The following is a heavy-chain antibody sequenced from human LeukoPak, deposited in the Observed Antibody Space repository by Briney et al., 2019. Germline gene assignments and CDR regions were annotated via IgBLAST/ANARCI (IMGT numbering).Heavy chain of an antibody. J-gene: IGHJ4*02. D-gene: IGHD3-22*01. CDR2: ISWNSGSI. Sequence: GGSLRLSCAASGFTFDDYAMHWVRQAPGKGLEWVSGISWNSGSIGYADSVKGRFTISRDNAKNSLYLQMNSLRAEDTALYYCAKGTYYYDSSADYWGRGTLVTVSS. CDR3: AKGTYYYDSSADY. CDR1: GFTFDDYA. V-gene: IGHV3-9*01.